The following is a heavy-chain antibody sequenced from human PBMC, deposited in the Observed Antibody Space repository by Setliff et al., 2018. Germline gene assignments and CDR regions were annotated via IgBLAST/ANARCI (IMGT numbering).Heavy chain of an antibody. Sequence: PSETLSLTCTVSGYSISSGYHWGWIRQPPGKGLEWIGSIYYSGSTYYNPSLKSRVTISRDDSKNTLYLQMNSLKTEDTAVYYCTTDPPGYGGDYWGQGTLVTVSS. J-gene: IGHJ4*02. D-gene: IGHD4-17*01. CDR1: GYSISSGYH. CDR3: TTDPPGYGGDY. V-gene: IGHV4-38-2*02. CDR2: IYYSGST.